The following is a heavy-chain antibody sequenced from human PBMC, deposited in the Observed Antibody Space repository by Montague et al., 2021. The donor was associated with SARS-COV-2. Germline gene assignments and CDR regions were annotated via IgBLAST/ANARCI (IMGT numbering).Heavy chain of an antibody. CDR3: ARHGGNDAFDI. D-gene: IGHD4-23*01. CDR2: IYDSGST. J-gene: IGHJ3*02. Sequence: SETLSLTCIVSGSSVRSYYWSWIRQPPGKGLEWIGYIYDSGSTNXNPSLKSRVTISVDTSKNQFSLKLSSVTAADTAVYYCARHGGNDAFDIWGRGTMVTVSS. CDR1: GSSVRSYY. V-gene: IGHV4-59*02.